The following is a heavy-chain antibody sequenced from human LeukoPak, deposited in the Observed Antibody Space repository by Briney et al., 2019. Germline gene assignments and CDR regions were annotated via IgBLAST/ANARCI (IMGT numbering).Heavy chain of an antibody. Sequence: GGSESLFCAASRYPLNSYWIRWARQARGRGREWVANIKQVGSEKFYVDSVKGRFTISRDNAKNSLYLQMNSLRAEDTAVYYCAREGSITMIVVVPGFDYRGQGTLVTVSS. J-gene: IGHJ4*02. CDR1: RYPLNSYW. CDR2: IKQVGSEK. CDR3: AREGSITMIVVVPGFDY. V-gene: IGHV3-7*01. D-gene: IGHD3-22*01.